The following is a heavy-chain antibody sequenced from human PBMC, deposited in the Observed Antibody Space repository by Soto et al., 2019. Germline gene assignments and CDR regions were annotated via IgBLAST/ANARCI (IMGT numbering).Heavy chain of an antibody. CDR3: ATVFDL. V-gene: IGHV3-74*01. Sequence: XSLRVSCAASGFTLGSHRIHWVRQPPGKGLEWVSRIDTDGGGTSYADSVKGRFTISTDNAKKTVYLQMNGLRAEDTAVYYCATVFDLWGQGTLVTVSS. CDR2: IDTDGGGT. CDR1: GFTLGSHR. J-gene: IGHJ5*02.